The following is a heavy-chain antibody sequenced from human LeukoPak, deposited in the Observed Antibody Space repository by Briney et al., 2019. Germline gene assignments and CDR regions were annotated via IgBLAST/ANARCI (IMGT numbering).Heavy chain of an antibody. CDR1: GYTFTSYG. J-gene: IGHJ4*02. CDR2: ISAYNGNT. V-gene: IGHV1-18*01. Sequence: ASVKVSCKASGYTFTSYGIIWVRQAPGQGLEWMGWISAYNGNTNYAQKLQGRVTMTTDASTSTAYMELRSLRSDDTAVYYCARWDPYSSSWVYWGQGTLVTVSS. CDR3: ARWDPYSSSWVY. D-gene: IGHD6-13*01.